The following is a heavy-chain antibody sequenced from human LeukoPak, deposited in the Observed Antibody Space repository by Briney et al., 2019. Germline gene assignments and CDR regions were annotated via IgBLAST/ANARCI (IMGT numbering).Heavy chain of an antibody. D-gene: IGHD5-24*01. Sequence: SETLSLTCAVSGYSLSSGYYWGWIRQPPGKGLEWIGSIYHSGSTYYNPSLKSRVTISVDTSKTQFSLKLSSVTAADTAVYYCARHRAEKPYYMDVWGKGTTVTVSS. CDR3: ARHRAEKPYYMDV. V-gene: IGHV4-38-2*01. J-gene: IGHJ6*03. CDR2: IYHSGST. CDR1: GYSLSSGYY.